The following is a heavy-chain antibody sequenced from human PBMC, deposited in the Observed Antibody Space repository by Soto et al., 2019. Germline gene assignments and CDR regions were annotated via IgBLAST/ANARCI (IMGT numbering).Heavy chain of an antibody. V-gene: IGHV3-21*01. CDR1: GFTFSSYT. J-gene: IGHJ5*02. Sequence: EVQLVESGGGLVKPGGSLRLSCAASGFTFSSYTMSWVRQAPGKGLEWVSSISSSSSNIYYADSVKGRFTISRDNDKNSQYLQLNSLSVEDTAVYYCAREWATSTSCFGCWFEPWGQGTLVTRSS. CDR2: ISSSSSNI. D-gene: IGHD2-2*01. CDR3: AREWATSTSCFGCWFEP.